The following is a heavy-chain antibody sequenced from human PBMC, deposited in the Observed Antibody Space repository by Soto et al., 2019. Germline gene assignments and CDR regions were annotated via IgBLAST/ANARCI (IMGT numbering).Heavy chain of an antibody. CDR1: GFTVSSNY. V-gene: IGHV3-53*04. J-gene: IGHJ4*02. CDR3: ARGREYSSGWTFDY. D-gene: IGHD6-19*01. CDR2: IYSGGST. Sequence: EVQLVESGGGLVQPGGSLRLSCAASGFTVSSNYMSWVRQAPGKGLEWVSVIYSGGSTYYADSVKGRFTISRHNSKNTLYLHMNSLRAEDTAVYYCARGREYSSGWTFDYWGQGTLVTVSS.